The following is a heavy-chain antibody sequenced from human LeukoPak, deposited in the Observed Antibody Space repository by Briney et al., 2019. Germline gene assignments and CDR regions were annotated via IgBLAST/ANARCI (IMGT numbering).Heavy chain of an antibody. CDR2: ISGSGGST. D-gene: IGHD1-1*01. J-gene: IGHJ6*03. CDR1: GFTFSSYA. Sequence: GGSLRLSCAASGFTFSSYAMSWVRQAPGKGLEWVSAISGSGGSTYYADSVKGRFTISRDNSKNTLYLQMNSLRAEDTAVYYCAKAREGLTGTTSHYYYYMDVWGKGTTVTVSS. CDR3: AKAREGLTGTTSHYYYYMDV. V-gene: IGHV3-23*01.